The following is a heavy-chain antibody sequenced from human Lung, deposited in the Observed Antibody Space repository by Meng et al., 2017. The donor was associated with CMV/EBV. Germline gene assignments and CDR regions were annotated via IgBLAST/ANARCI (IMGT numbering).Heavy chain of an antibody. D-gene: IGHD4-17*01. CDR2: IKSKTDGGTT. CDR3: TTVPYDYGDYVSDY. J-gene: IGHJ4*02. V-gene: IGHV3-15*01. Sequence: GESLKISCAASGFTFSNAWMSWVRQAPGKGLEWVGRIKSKTDGGTTDYAAPVKGRFTISRDDSKNTLYLQMNSLKTEDTAVYYCTTVPYDYGDYVSDYWGQGTXVTVVS. CDR1: GFTFSNAW.